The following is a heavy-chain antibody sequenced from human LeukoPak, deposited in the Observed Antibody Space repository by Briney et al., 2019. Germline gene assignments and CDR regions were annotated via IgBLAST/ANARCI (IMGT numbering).Heavy chain of an antibody. D-gene: IGHD2-21*01. V-gene: IGHV3-33*01. Sequence: PGRSLRLSCASSGFIFGRYGMHWVRQAPGKRLEWVAVIWYDGIKEYYADSVKGRFTVSRDNSNNIVYLQMNGLTAEDTAMYYCARDGDTHSQYSRFDFWGQGTLVTVSS. CDR1: GFIFGRYG. CDR3: ARDGDTHSQYSRFDF. CDR2: IWYDGIKE. J-gene: IGHJ4*02.